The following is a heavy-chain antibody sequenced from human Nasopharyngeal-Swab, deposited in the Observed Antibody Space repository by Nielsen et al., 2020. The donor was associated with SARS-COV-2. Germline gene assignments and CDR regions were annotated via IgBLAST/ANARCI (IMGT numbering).Heavy chain of an antibody. CDR3: AKANVLFWFGQLKNDGLDI. D-gene: IGHD3-10*01. Sequence: GESLKISCTASGFSFNNYGMHWVRQAPGKGLEWVAVISYEGSKKYYAESVEGRFTISRDYSKSTLCLQMNSLRPEDTAMYYCAKANVLFWFGQLKNDGLDIWGQGTMVAVSS. V-gene: IGHV3-30*18. CDR1: GFSFNNYG. J-gene: IGHJ3*02. CDR2: ISYEGSKK.